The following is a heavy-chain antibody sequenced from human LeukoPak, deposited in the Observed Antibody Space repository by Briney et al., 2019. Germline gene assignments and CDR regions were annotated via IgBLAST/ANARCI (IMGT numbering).Heavy chain of an antibody. Sequence: PSETLSLTCTVSGGSISYYYWSWIRQPPGKGLEWIGYIHYSGSTNYNPSLNSRVTISVDTSKNQFSLRLSSVTAADTAIYYCARAVSGRFDYWGQGTLVTVSS. V-gene: IGHV4-59*08. CDR1: GGSISYYY. CDR2: IHYSGST. CDR3: ARAVSGRFDY. D-gene: IGHD6-19*01. J-gene: IGHJ4*02.